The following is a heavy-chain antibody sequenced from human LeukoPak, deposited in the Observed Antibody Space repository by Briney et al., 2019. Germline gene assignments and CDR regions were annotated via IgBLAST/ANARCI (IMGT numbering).Heavy chain of an antibody. V-gene: IGHV1-2*06. D-gene: IGHD5-12*01. CDR3: ARESGYVLRGAFDI. J-gene: IGHJ3*02. CDR2: INPNSGGT. Sequence: ASVKVSCKASGYTFTGYYMHWVRQAPGQGLEWMGRINPNSGGTDYAQKFQGRVTMTRDTSISTAYMELSRLRSDDTAVYYCARESGYVLRGAFDIWGQGTMVTVSS. CDR1: GYTFTGYY.